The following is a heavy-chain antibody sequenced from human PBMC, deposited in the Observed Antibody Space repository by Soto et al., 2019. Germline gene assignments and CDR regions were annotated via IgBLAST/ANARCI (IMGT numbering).Heavy chain of an antibody. CDR2: ISNSRGTI. V-gene: IGHV3-48*01. CDR1: GFTFSDYS. CDR3: ARDLVNSGWPYYFDF. Sequence: GGSLRLSCTPSGFTFSDYSMNWVRQAPGKGLEWVSYISNSRGTIYYADSVKGRFSISRDNAKNSLYLQMNSLRAEDTAVYYCARDLVNSGWPYYFDFWGQGTLVTVSS. D-gene: IGHD6-19*01. J-gene: IGHJ4*02.